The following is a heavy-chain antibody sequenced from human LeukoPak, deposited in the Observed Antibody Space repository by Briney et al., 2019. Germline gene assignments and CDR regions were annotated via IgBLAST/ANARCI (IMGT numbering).Heavy chain of an antibody. CDR3: ARDSVVRGVISSKYYYGMDV. D-gene: IGHD3-10*01. CDR1: GFTFNSYA. Sequence: GGSLRLSCAASGFTFNSYAMHWVRQAPGKGLEWVAVISYDGSNKYYADSVKGRFTISRDNSKNTLYLQMNSLRAEDTAVYYCARDSVVRGVISSKYYYGMDVWGQGTTVTVSS. V-gene: IGHV3-30-3*01. J-gene: IGHJ6*02. CDR2: ISYDGSNK.